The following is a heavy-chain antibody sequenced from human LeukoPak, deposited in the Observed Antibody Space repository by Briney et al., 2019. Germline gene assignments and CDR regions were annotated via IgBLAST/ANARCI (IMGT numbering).Heavy chain of an antibody. CDR3: AKSVVAGTRFDY. Sequence: PGGSLRLSCAASGFTFSSYAMSWVRQAPGKGLEWVSAISGSGGSTYYADSVKGRFTLSRDNSKNTLYLQMNSLRAEDTAVYYCAKSVVAGTRFDYWGQGTLVTVSS. CDR2: ISGSGGST. J-gene: IGHJ4*02. D-gene: IGHD6-19*01. V-gene: IGHV3-23*01. CDR1: GFTFSSYA.